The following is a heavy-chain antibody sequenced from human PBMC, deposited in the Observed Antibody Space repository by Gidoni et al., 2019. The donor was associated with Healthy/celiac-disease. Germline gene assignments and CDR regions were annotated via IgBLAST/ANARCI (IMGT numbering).Heavy chain of an antibody. Sequence: QLQLQESGPGLVKPSETLSLTCTVAGGSISSSSYYWGWIRQPPGKGLEWIGSIYYSGSTYYNPSLKSRVTISVDTSKNQFSLKLSSVTAADTAVYYCASPLNYYDSSGYLGGFDYWGQGTLVTVSS. J-gene: IGHJ4*02. D-gene: IGHD3-22*01. CDR3: ASPLNYYDSSGYLGGFDY. CDR1: GGSISSSSYY. V-gene: IGHV4-39*01. CDR2: IYYSGST.